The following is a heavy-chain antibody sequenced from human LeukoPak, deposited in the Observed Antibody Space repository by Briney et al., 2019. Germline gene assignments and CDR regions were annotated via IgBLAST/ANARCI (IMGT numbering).Heavy chain of an antibody. CDR3: ARGGLRVMVYRLYYMDV. CDR1: GYSFTGYY. Sequence: ASVKVSCKASGYSFTGYYMHWVRQAPGQGLEWMGWINPNSGDTKYAQKFQGRVTMTRDTSISTAYMELTRLRSYDTAVYYCARGGLRVMVYRLYYMDVWGKGTTVTVSS. D-gene: IGHD2-8*01. V-gene: IGHV1-2*02. CDR2: INPNSGDT. J-gene: IGHJ6*03.